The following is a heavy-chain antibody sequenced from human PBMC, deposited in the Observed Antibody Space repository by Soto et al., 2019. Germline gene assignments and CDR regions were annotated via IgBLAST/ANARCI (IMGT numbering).Heavy chain of an antibody. CDR2: ISSSSSYI. V-gene: IGHV3-21*01. CDR3: VREALPHEYDTPHY. D-gene: IGHD3-9*01. J-gene: IGHJ4*02. Sequence: GGSLRLSCAASGFTFSSYSMNWVRQAPGKGLEWVSSISSSSSYIYYADSVRGRFTISRDNAKNSLYLQMNSLRAEDTAVYYCVREALPHEYDTPHYWGQGTLVTGSS. CDR1: GFTFSSYS.